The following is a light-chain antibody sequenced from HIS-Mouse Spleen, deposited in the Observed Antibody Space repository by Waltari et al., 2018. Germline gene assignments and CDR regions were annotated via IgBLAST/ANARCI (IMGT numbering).Light chain of an antibody. J-gene: IGLJ2*01. Sequence: SYELTQPPSVSVSPGQTATITCPVDALPNKYAEWYRQKSGQAPVLVIYEDSKRPSGIPERFSGSSSGTMATLTISGAQVEDEADYYCYSTDSSGNHRVFGGGTKLTVL. CDR3: YSTDSSGNHRV. CDR1: ALPNKY. CDR2: EDS. V-gene: IGLV3-10*01.